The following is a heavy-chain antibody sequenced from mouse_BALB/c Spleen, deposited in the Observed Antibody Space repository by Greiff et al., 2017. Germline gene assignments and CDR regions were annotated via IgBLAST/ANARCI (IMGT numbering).Heavy chain of an antibody. Sequence: EVQGVESGGGLVQPGGSRKLSCAASGFTFSSFGMHWVRQAPEKGLEWVAYISSGSSTIYYADTVKGRFTISRDNPRNTLFLQMTSLRSEDTAMYYCARGGYGNRAMDYWGQGTSVTASS. V-gene: IGHV5-17*02. J-gene: IGHJ4*01. CDR2: ISSGSSTI. CDR1: GFTFSSFG. D-gene: IGHD2-1*01. CDR3: ARGGYGNRAMDY.